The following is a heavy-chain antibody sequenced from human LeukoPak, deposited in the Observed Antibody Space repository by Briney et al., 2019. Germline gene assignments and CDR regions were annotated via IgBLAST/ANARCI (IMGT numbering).Heavy chain of an antibody. CDR3: ASSLSWFGELNR. D-gene: IGHD3-10*01. CDR2: ISAYNGNT. Sequence: ASVKVSYKASGYTFTSYGISWVRQAPGQGLEWMGWISAYNGNTNYAQKLQGRVTMTTDTSTSTAYMELRSLRSDDTAVYYCASSLSWFGELNRWGQGTLVTVSS. CDR1: GYTFTSYG. V-gene: IGHV1-18*01. J-gene: IGHJ4*02.